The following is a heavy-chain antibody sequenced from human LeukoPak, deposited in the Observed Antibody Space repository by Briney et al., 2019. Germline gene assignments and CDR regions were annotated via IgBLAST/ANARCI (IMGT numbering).Heavy chain of an antibody. CDR2: IYTSGST. CDR3: AGTYYYDSSGYPDDAFDI. CDR1: GGSISSSSYY. J-gene: IGHJ3*02. V-gene: IGHV4-61*02. D-gene: IGHD3-22*01. Sequence: SETLSLTCTVSGGSISSSSYYWSWIRQPAGKGLEWIGRIYTSGSTNYNPSLKSRVTISVDTSKNQFSLKLSSVTAADTAVYYCAGTYYYDSSGYPDDAFDIWGQGTMVTVSS.